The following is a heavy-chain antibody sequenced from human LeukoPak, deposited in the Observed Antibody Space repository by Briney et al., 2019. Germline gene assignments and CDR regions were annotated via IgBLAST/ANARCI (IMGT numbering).Heavy chain of an antibody. CDR1: GFSFSTYD. Sequence: PGGSLRLSCAASGFSFSTYDMSWVRQAPGKGLEWVSAISGSAARTYYADSVKGRVIISRDNSKNTLYLQMNSLRAEDTAVYYCAKGRYYDILTGPVRNWGQGTLVTVSS. V-gene: IGHV3-23*01. CDR2: ISGSAART. J-gene: IGHJ4*02. D-gene: IGHD3-9*01. CDR3: AKGRYYDILTGPVRN.